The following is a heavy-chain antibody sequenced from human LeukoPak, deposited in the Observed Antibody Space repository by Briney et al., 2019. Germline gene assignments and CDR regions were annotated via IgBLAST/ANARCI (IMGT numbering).Heavy chain of an antibody. D-gene: IGHD3-22*01. CDR2: INPSGGST. CDR3: ARVDSSGYYGHYFDY. J-gene: IGHJ4*02. CDR1: GYTFSSYY. V-gene: IGHV1-46*01. Sequence: GASVKVSCKASGYTFSSYYMLWVRQAPGQGLEWMGIINPSGGSTTYAQKFQGRVTMTRDTSTSTVYMELSSLRSEDTAVYYCARVDSSGYYGHYFDYWGQGTLVTVSS.